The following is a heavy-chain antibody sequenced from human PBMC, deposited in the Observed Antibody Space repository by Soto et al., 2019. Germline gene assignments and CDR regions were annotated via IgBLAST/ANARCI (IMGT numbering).Heavy chain of an antibody. CDR1: GGSINNYY. D-gene: IGHD6-13*01. Sequence: QVQLQESGPGLVKPSETLSLTCTVSGGSINNYYWSWIRQPPGKGLEWIAYIFSTGTTSYNPSLQIRVSASVDTSKHQVYLHLNSVTAADTAVYYCARHPQVPYFQQGLDYWGQGTLVTVSS. J-gene: IGHJ4*02. V-gene: IGHV4-59*08. CDR2: IFSTGTT. CDR3: ARHPQVPYFQQGLDY.